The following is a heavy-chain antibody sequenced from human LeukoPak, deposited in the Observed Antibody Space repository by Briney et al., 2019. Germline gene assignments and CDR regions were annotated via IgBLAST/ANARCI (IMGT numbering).Heavy chain of an antibody. D-gene: IGHD1-26*01. CDR3: ASALGAHYFGS. J-gene: IGHJ4*02. Sequence: GGSLRLSCAASGFTFSTYWMSWVRQAPGKGLEWVANIKQGGSETYYVDTVRGRFTISRDDAKNSLYLQMSSLSAEDTAVYYCASALGAHYFGSWGQGTLVTVSS. CDR1: GFTFSTYW. CDR2: IKQGGSET. V-gene: IGHV3-7*05.